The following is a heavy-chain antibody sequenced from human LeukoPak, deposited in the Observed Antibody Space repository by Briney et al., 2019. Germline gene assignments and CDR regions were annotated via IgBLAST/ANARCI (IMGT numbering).Heavy chain of an antibody. Sequence: GGSLRLSCAASGFTFSSYGMHWVRQAPGKGLEWVAVISYDGSNKYYADSVKGRFTISRDNSKNSLYLQMNSLRVEDTAVYYCARVFRPSLTVFIIRGAFDIWGQGTMVTVSS. D-gene: IGHD3-3*01. CDR1: GFTFSSYG. CDR3: ARVFRPSLTVFIIRGAFDI. J-gene: IGHJ3*02. V-gene: IGHV3-30*03. CDR2: ISYDGSNK.